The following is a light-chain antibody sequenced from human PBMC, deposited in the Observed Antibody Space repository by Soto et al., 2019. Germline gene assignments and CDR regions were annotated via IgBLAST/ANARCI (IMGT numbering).Light chain of an antibody. CDR2: GPS. V-gene: IGKV3-20*01. J-gene: IGKJ5*01. CDR3: QQYGSSLSIT. CDR1: QSVSSTH. Sequence: EIVLTQSPGTLSLSPGEGATLSCRASQSVSSTHLAWYQQKPGQAPRLLIYGPSSRATGIPDRFSGSGSGTDFTLTISRLEPEDFAVYYCQQYGSSLSITFGQGTRLEIK.